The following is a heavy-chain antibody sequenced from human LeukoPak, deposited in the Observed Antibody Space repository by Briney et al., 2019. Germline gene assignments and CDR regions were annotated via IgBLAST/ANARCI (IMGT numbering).Heavy chain of an antibody. Sequence: GGSLRLSCAASGFTFSSYWMSWVRRAPGKGLEWVANIKQDGSEKYYVDSVKGRFTISRDNAKNSLYLQMNSLRAEDTAVYYCARDTAGYRYYFDYWGQGTLVTVSS. CDR3: ARDTAGYRYYFDY. J-gene: IGHJ4*02. V-gene: IGHV3-7*01. CDR2: IKQDGSEK. CDR1: GFTFSSYW. D-gene: IGHD5-18*01.